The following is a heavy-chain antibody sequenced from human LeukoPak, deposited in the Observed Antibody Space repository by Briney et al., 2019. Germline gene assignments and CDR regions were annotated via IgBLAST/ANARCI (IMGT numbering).Heavy chain of an antibody. V-gene: IGHV5-51*01. CDR2: IYPEDSDA. Sequence: GESLKISCQGSGHNFNTYWIGWVRQMPGKGLEWMGIIYPEDSDARYSPSFQGHVTISADKPISTAHLQWSTLKASDTATYYCARRGSSSSHFDSWGRGTQVIVSS. J-gene: IGHJ4*01. D-gene: IGHD2/OR15-2a*01. CDR3: ARRGSSSSHFDS. CDR1: GHNFNTYW.